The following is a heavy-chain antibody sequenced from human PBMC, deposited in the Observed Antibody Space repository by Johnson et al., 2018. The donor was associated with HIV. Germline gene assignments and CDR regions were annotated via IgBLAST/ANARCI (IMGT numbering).Heavy chain of an antibody. D-gene: IGHD2/OR15-2a*01. V-gene: IGHV3-33*06. CDR1: GFTFSSYG. J-gene: IGHJ3*02. CDR2: IWYDGNNK. CDR3: AKVRRMDAFDI. Sequence: QVQLVESGGGVVQPGKSLRLSCAASGFTFSSYGMHWVRQAPGKGLQWVAAIWYDGNNKYYADSVKGRFTISRDNSKNTLYLQMNSLRAEDTAVYYCAKVRRMDAFDIWGQGTMVTVSS.